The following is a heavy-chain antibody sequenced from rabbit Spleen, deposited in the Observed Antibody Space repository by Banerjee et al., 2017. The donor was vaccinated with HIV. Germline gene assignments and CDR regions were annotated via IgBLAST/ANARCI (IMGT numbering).Heavy chain of an antibody. J-gene: IGHJ6*01. CDR1: GIDFSNYTF. Sequence: QEQLEESGGGLVQPGASLTLTCKASGIDFSNYTFMCWVRQAPGKGLEWIACINAATGKPVYATWAKGRFTISRTSSTTVTLRMTSLTAADRAAYFCARDLVGVIGWNFYLWGPGTLVTVS. CDR2: INAATGKP. D-gene: IGHD1-1*01. CDR3: ARDLVGVIGWNFYL. V-gene: IGHV1S45*01.